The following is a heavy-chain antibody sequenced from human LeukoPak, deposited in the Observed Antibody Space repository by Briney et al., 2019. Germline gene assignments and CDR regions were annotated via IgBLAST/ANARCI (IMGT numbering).Heavy chain of an antibody. D-gene: IGHD3-10*01. CDR3: AKVDYYGSESYYTYSGMDV. J-gene: IGHJ6*02. V-gene: IGHV3-23*01. CDR2: ISASGGST. Sequence: GGSLRLSCAASGFTFSSYAMSWVRQAPGKGLEWVSAISASGGSTYYADSVKGRFTISRDNSENTLYLQMNSLRAEDTAVYYCAKVDYYGSESYYTYSGMDVWGQGTTVTVSS. CDR1: GFTFSSYA.